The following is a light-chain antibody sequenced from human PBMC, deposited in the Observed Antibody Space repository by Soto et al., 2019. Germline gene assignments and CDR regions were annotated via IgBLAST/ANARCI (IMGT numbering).Light chain of an antibody. V-gene: IGKV1-5*03. CDR2: KAS. J-gene: IGKJ4*01. Sequence: GDRVTITCRASQSVSTWLAWYQQKPGKAPKLLIHKASTLGNGVPSRFSGSGSGTDFTLTISSLQPDDFATYYCHQYHIYPVTFGGGTKVEIK. CDR1: QSVSTW. CDR3: HQYHIYPVT.